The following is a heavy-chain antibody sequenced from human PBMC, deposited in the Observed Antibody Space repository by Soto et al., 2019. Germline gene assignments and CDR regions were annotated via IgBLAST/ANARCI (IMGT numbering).Heavy chain of an antibody. CDR2: IVPIVDTS. Sequence: QVQLVQSGAEVRQPASSVKVSCKTSGGTFSSYAISWVRQAPGQGHEWMGGIVPIVDTSTYAQKFQGRVTITADASTSTVDMELSSLRSDDTAVYYCVRVVAIPGYPDNWGQGTLVTVSS. V-gene: IGHV1-69*12. D-gene: IGHD5-12*01. J-gene: IGHJ4*02. CDR3: VRVVAIPGYPDN. CDR1: GGTFSSYA.